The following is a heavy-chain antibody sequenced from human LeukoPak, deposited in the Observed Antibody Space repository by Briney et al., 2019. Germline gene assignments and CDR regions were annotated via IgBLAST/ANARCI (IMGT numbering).Heavy chain of an antibody. Sequence: ASVKVSCKASAYIFTDYYMHWVRQAPGQGLEWMGWIIPNSGGTNYAQKFQGRVTMTRDTSINTAYMELSRLRSDDTAVYYCARGGSFSYGHNFWGQGTLVTVSS. J-gene: IGHJ4*02. CDR3: ARGGSFSYGHNF. CDR1: AYIFTDYY. D-gene: IGHD5-18*01. V-gene: IGHV1-2*02. CDR2: IIPNSGGT.